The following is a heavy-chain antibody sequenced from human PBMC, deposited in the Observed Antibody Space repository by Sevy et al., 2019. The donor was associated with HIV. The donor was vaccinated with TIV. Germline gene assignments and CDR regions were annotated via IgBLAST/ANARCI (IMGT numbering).Heavy chain of an antibody. Sequence: GGFLRLSCAASGFTFSSYSMNWVRQAPGKGLEWVSSISSSSSYIYYADSVKGRFTISRDNAKNSLYLQMNSLRAEDTAVYYCARDQVGDIVLVPADYWGQGTLVTVSS. D-gene: IGHD2-2*01. J-gene: IGHJ4*02. CDR2: ISSSSSYI. V-gene: IGHV3-21*01. CDR3: ARDQVGDIVLVPADY. CDR1: GFTFSSYS.